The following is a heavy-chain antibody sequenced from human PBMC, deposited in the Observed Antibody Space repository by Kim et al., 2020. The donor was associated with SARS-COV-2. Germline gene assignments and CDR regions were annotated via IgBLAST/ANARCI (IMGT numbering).Heavy chain of an antibody. D-gene: IGHD3-22*01. CDR1: GGSISSSSYY. V-gene: IGHV4-39*01. Sequence: SETLSLTCTVSGGSISSSSYYWGWIRQPPGKGLEWIGSIYYSRSTYYNPSLKSRVTISVDTSKNQFSLKLSSVTAADTAVYYCARLDSSGYRYYFDYWGQGTLVTVSS. CDR3: ARLDSSGYRYYFDY. J-gene: IGHJ4*02. CDR2: IYYSRST.